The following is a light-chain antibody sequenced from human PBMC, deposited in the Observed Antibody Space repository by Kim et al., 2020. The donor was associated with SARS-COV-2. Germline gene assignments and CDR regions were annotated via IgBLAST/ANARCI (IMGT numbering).Light chain of an antibody. V-gene: IGLV2-14*03. CDR1: SSDVGAYDF. CDR3: FSFTTSSTWV. Sequence: GQSITISCTGTSSDVGAYDFVSWYQQHPGKVPKLMIYDVSNRPSGVSNRFSGSKSGNTASLSISGLQPEDEADYYCFSFTTSSTWVFGGGTKLTVL. J-gene: IGLJ3*02. CDR2: DVS.